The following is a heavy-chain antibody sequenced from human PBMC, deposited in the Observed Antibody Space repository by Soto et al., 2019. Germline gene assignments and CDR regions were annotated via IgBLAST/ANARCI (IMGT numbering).Heavy chain of an antibody. D-gene: IGHD4-17*01. V-gene: IGHV3-33*01. CDR3: ARDQGGTTGLTAGNYYYGMDV. Sequence: GGSLRLSCAASGFTFSSYGMHWVRQAPGKGLEWVAVIWYDGSNKYYADSVKGRFTISRDNSKNTLYLQMNSLRAEDTAVYYCARDQGGTTGLTAGNYYYGMDVWGQGTTVTVSS. CDR2: IWYDGSNK. J-gene: IGHJ6*02. CDR1: GFTFSSYG.